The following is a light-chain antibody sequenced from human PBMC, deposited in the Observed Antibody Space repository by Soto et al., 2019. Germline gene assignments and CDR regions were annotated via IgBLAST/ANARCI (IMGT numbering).Light chain of an antibody. Sequence: QSALTQPRSVSGSPGQSVTISCTGTSSDVGGYNYVSWYQQNPGKAPKLMIYDVSKRPSGVPDRFSGSKSGNTASLTISGLQAADEADCYCRSYAGIPTLVFGGGTNLTVL. CDR3: RSYAGIPTLV. CDR2: DVS. CDR1: SSDVGGYNY. V-gene: IGLV2-11*01. J-gene: IGLJ2*01.